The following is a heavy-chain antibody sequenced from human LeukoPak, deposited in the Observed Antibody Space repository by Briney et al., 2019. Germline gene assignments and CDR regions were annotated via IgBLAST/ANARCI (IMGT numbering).Heavy chain of an antibody. Sequence: GGSLRLSCAASGFTFSSYAMSWVRQAPGKGLEWVSAISGSGGSTYYADSVKARFTISRDNSKNTLYLQMNSLRAEDTAVYYCARSPEGCSGGSCYNPPDYWGQGTLVTVSS. D-gene: IGHD2-15*01. V-gene: IGHV3-23*01. J-gene: IGHJ4*02. CDR2: ISGSGGST. CDR3: ARSPEGCSGGSCYNPPDY. CDR1: GFTFSSYA.